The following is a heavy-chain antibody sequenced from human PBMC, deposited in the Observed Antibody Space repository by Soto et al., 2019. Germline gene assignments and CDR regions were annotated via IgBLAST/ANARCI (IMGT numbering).Heavy chain of an antibody. CDR2: INHSGST. V-gene: IGHV4-34*01. J-gene: IGHJ6*03. Sequence: TSETLSLTCAVYGGSFSGDYWSWIRQPPGKGLEWIGEINHSGSTNYNPSLKSRVTISVDTSKNQFSLKLSSVTAADTAVYYCARGLYCSSTSCYPTGYYYYMDVWGKGTTVTVSS. CDR3: ARGLYCSSTSCYPTGYYYYMDV. CDR1: GGSFSGDY. D-gene: IGHD2-2*01.